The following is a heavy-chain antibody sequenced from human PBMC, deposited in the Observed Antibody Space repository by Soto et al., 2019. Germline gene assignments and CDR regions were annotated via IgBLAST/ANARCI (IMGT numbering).Heavy chain of an antibody. CDR2: IYYSGST. CDR3: ARTYYYDSSGYYSLGYFDY. CDR1: GGSISSSSYY. D-gene: IGHD3-22*01. Sequence: SETLSLTCTVSGGSISSSSYYWGRIRQPPGKGLEWIGSIYYSGSTYYNPSLKSRVTISVDTSKNQFSLKLSSVTAADTAVYYCARTYYYDSSGYYSLGYFDYWGQGTLVTVS. V-gene: IGHV4-39*01. J-gene: IGHJ4*02.